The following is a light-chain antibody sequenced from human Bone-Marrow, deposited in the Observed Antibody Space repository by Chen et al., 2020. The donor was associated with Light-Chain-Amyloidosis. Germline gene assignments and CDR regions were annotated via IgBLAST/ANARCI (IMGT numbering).Light chain of an antibody. Sequence: QSALTQPASASGPPGQPITIPCTGTSSYVGGDNHVAWYQQHPDKAPKLMIYEVTNRPSWVPDRFSGSKSDNTASLTISGLQTEDEADYFCSSYTITNTLVFGSGTRVTVL. J-gene: IGLJ1*01. CDR1: SSYVGGDNH. CDR3: SSYTITNTLV. V-gene: IGLV2-14*01. CDR2: EVT.